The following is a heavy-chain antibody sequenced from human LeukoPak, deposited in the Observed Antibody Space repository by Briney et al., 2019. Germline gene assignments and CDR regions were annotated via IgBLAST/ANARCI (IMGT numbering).Heavy chain of an antibody. J-gene: IGHJ3*02. Sequence: ASVKVSCKASGYTFTGYYMHWVRQAPGQGLEWMGWINPNSGGTNYAQKFQGRVTMTRDTSISTAYMELRSLRSDNTAVYYCARGRYSSSWMSIDAFDIWGQGTMVTVSS. CDR1: GYTFTGYY. V-gene: IGHV1-2*02. CDR3: ARGRYSSSWMSIDAFDI. CDR2: INPNSGGT. D-gene: IGHD6-13*01.